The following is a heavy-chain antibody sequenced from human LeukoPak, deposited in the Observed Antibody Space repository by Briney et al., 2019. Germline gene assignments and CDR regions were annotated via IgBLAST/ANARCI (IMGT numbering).Heavy chain of an antibody. CDR2: ITTYNYNT. J-gene: IGHJ4*02. V-gene: IGHV1-18*01. Sequence: ASVKVSCKVSGYRFTELSRHWVRQAPGQGLEWMGWITTYNYNTYYTQKFQGRVTMTTDIPTSTAYMELRSLISDDTAVYYCARFGGTHPDVRHLDYWGQGTLVTVSS. D-gene: IGHD1-26*01. CDR3: ARFGGTHPDVRHLDY. CDR1: GYRFTELS.